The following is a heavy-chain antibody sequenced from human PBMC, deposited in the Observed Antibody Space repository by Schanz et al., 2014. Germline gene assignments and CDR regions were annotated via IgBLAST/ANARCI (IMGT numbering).Heavy chain of an antibody. J-gene: IGHJ6*02. CDR2: IDSSGDYT. D-gene: IGHD3-3*01. CDR1: GFRFNAYY. CDR3: ARYGFRKFGVVYGLAV. V-gene: IGHV3-11*05. Sequence: QVQLVESGGGLVKPGGSLRLSCAASGFRFNAYYMTWIRQAPGKGLEWVSNIDSSGDYTNYADSVKGRFTISRDNAKNSLYLQMNSLRVEDTAVNYCARYGFRKFGVVYGLAVWGQGTTVTVS.